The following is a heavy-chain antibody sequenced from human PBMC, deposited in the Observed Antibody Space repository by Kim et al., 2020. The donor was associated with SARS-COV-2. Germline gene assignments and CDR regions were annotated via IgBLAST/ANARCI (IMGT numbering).Heavy chain of an antibody. D-gene: IGHD3-16*01. J-gene: IGHJ4*02. CDR2: IYPGDSDT. CDR3: ARHAPPHWAGGIDY. CDR1: GYRLTSYW. V-gene: IGHV5-51*01. Sequence: GESLKISCKGSGYRLTSYWIGWVRQMPGKGLEWMGIIYPGDSDTRYSPSFEGQVTISADKSISTAYLQWSSLKASDTAMYYCARHAPPHWAGGIDYWGQGTLVTVSS.